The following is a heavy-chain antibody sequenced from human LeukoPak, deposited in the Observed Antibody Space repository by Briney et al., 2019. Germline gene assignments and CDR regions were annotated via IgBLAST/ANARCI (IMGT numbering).Heavy chain of an antibody. V-gene: IGHV1-8*01. J-gene: IGHJ5*02. Sequence: GASVKVSCKASGYTFTSYYMHWVRQATGQGLEWMGWMNPNSGNTGYAQKFQGRVTMTRNTSISTAYMELSSLRSEDTAVYYCARSRKNSSGQTKGYWWFDPWGQGTLVAVSS. CDR3: ARSRKNSSGQTKGYWWFDP. D-gene: IGHD3-22*01. CDR2: MNPNSGNT. CDR1: GYTFTSYY.